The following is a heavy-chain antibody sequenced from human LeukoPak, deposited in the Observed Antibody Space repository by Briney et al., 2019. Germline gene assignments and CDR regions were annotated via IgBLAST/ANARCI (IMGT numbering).Heavy chain of an antibody. CDR2: INHGGST. Sequence: PSETLSLTCAVYGGSFSGYYWSWIRQPPGKGLEWIGEINHGGSTNYNPSLKSRVTISVDTSKNQFSLKLSSVTAADTAVYYCARGRGYDQSFDYWGQGTLVTVSS. D-gene: IGHD2-2*01. V-gene: IGHV4-34*01. CDR1: GGSFSGYY. J-gene: IGHJ4*02. CDR3: ARGRGYDQSFDY.